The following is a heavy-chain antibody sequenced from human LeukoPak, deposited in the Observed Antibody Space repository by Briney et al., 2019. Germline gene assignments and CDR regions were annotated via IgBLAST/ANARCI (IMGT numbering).Heavy chain of an antibody. D-gene: IGHD1-26*01. V-gene: IGHV1-8*01. J-gene: IGHJ4*02. CDR1: GYTFTGYD. CDR2: MNPNSGNT. Sequence: GASVKVSRNASGYTFTGYDFNWVRQATGQGLEWMGWMNPNSGNTGYAQKFQGRVTMTRSTSISTAYMELSSLRSEDTAVYCCARGHRIVGASSFVVYYFDYWGQGTLVTVFS. CDR3: ARGHRIVGASSFVVYYFDY.